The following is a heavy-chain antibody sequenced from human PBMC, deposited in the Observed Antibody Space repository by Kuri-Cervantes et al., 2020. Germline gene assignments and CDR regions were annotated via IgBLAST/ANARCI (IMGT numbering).Heavy chain of an antibody. CDR2: INAGNGAT. CDR1: GYTFTTYA. J-gene: IGHJ4*02. CDR3: ARVRARAAAGTEYDY. V-gene: IGHV1-3*01. Sequence: ASVNVSCKASGYTFTTYAIQWVRQAPGQSLEWMGWINAGNGATKYSQNFQGRVTITTDTSATTAYMELSSLRSEDTAVYYCARVRARAAAGTEYDYWGQGTLVTVSS. D-gene: IGHD6-13*01.